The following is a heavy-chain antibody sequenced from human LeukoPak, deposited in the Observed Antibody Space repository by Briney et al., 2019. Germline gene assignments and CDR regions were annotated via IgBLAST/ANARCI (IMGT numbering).Heavy chain of an antibody. V-gene: IGHV4-39*07. CDR3: AGLVGRYSSGLYYYYFDY. J-gene: IGHJ4*02. CDR2: MYLSGTT. Sequence: SDTLSLTYTVSGVSMSCSIYYWRGMRQPPEKGLEGCGEMYLSGTTHSNPSVKSRVTISIDKSKNQFFLNLSSVTAADTAVYYCAGLVGRYSSGLYYYYFDYWGQGTLVTVSS. D-gene: IGHD3-22*01. CDR1: GVSMSCSIYY.